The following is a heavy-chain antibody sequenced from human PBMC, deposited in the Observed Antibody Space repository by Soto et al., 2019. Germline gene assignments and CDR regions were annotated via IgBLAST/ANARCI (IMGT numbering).Heavy chain of an antibody. CDR1: GGSFSPNY. CDR2: IFYSGST. V-gene: IGHV4-59*12. CDR3: ARDREYCSGDNCYETGAAY. D-gene: IGHD2-15*01. J-gene: IGHJ4*02. Sequence: SETLSLTCTVSGGSFSPNYWSWIRQPPGRGLEWIGYIFYSGSTNYNPSLKSRVTISVDTSKTSLYLQMNSLRADDTAVYYCARDREYCSGDNCYETGAAYWGQGALVTVSS.